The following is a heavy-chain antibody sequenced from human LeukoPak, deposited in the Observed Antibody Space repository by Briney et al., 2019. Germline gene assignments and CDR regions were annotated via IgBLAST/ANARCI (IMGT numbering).Heavy chain of an antibody. D-gene: IGHD2-15*01. Sequence: SETLSLTCAVYGGSFSGYYCSWIRQPPGKGLEWIGEINHSGSTNYNPSLKSRVTISVDTSKNQFSLKLSSVTAADTAVYYCARGRYCSGGSCYEGWGQGSLVTVSS. V-gene: IGHV4-34*01. CDR1: GGSFSGYY. CDR3: ARGRYCSGGSCYEG. J-gene: IGHJ4*02. CDR2: INHSGST.